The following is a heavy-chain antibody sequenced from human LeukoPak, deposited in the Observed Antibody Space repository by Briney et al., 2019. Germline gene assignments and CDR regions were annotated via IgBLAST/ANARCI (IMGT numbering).Heavy chain of an antibody. V-gene: IGHV4-39*07. CDR1: GGSISSSSYY. D-gene: IGHD6-6*01. CDR3: ARIVSGGRFSSSWGHYFDY. CDR2: IYYSGST. Sequence: SETLSLTCTVSGGSISSSSYYWGWIRQPPGKGLEWIGSIYYSGSTYYNPSLKSRVTISVDTSKNQFSLKLRSVTAADTAVYYCARIVSGGRFSSSWGHYFDYWGQGILVTVSS. J-gene: IGHJ4*02.